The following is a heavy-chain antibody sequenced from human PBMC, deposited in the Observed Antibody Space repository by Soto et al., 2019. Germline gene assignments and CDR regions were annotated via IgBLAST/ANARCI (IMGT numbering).Heavy chain of an antibody. CDR1: GYTFTSYD. J-gene: IGHJ6*02. CDR3: ARDRVGWLDV. V-gene: IGHV1-8*01. D-gene: IGHD1-26*01. CDR2: MNPNRGNT. Sequence: QVQLVQSGAEVKKPGASVKVSCKASGYTFTSYDINWVRKATGQGLEGMGWMNPNRGNTGYAQKFQGRVTMTRNTAISTAYMELSSLRSDDTAVYYCARDRVGWLDVWGQGTTVTVSS.